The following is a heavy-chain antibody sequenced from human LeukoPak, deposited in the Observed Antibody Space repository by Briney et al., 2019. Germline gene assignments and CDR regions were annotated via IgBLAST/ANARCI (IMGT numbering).Heavy chain of an antibody. CDR3: AREDVVLAAMLYYYYGMDL. J-gene: IGHJ6*02. CDR2: ISSSSSYI. D-gene: IGHD2-15*01. V-gene: IGHV3-21*01. Sequence: GGSLRLSCAASGFTFSSYSMNWVRQAPGKGLEWVSSISSSSSYIYYADSVKGRFTISRDNAKNSLYLQMNSLRAEDTAVYYCAREDVVLAAMLYYYYGMDLWGQGTTVTVSS. CDR1: GFTFSSYS.